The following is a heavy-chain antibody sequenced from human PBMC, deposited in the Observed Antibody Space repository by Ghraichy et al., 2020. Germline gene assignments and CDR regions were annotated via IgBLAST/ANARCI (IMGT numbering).Heavy chain of an antibody. J-gene: IGHJ4*02. D-gene: IGHD3-22*01. CDR3: ARDLGPTYYYESSGYLPGGY. Sequence: ASVKVSCKASGYTFTSYGISWVRQAPGQGLEWMGWISAYNGNTNYAQKLQGRVTMTTDTSTSTAYMELRSLRSDDTAVYYCARDLGPTYYYESSGYLPGGYWGQGTLVTVSS. CDR2: ISAYNGNT. CDR1: GYTFTSYG. V-gene: IGHV1-18*04.